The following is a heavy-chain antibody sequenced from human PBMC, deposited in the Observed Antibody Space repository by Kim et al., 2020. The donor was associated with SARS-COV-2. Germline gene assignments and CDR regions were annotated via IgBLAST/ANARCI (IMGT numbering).Heavy chain of an antibody. CDR1: GYSFTSYW. Sequence: GESLKISCKGSGYSFTSYWISWVRQMPGKGLEWMGRIDPSDSYTNYSPSFQGHVTISADKSISTAYLQWSSLKASDTAMYYCASRQWLIGGFDHDAFDIWGQGTMVTVSS. CDR2: IDPSDSYT. V-gene: IGHV5-10-1*01. D-gene: IGHD6-19*01. J-gene: IGHJ3*02. CDR3: ASRQWLIGGFDHDAFDI.